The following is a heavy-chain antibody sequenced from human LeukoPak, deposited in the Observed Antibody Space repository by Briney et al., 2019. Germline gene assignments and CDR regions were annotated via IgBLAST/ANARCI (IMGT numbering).Heavy chain of an antibody. CDR2: IYCSGST. Sequence: TDTLSLTCTVSGGSINSYYWSWIRQPPGKGLEWIGYIYCSGSTNYNPSLKSRVTISVDTSKHQFSLKMSSVTAADSAVYYCARARDGHINNWFDPWGQGTLVTVSS. J-gene: IGHJ5*02. CDR1: GGSINSYY. D-gene: IGHD5-24*01. CDR3: ARARDGHINNWFDP. V-gene: IGHV4-59*07.